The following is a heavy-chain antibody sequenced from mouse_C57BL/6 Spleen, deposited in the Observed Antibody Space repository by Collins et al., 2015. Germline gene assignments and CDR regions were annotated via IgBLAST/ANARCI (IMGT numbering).Heavy chain of an antibody. CDR2: IFPGSGTT. CDR1: GYTFTDYY. V-gene: IGHV1-75*01. Sequence: QVQLQQSGAELVKPGASVKISCKASGYTFTDYYINWVKQRPGQGLEWIGWIFPGSGTTYYNEKFKDKATLTVDKXSSAAYMLLSSLTSEDSAVYFCARMDFDYWGQGTTLTVSS. J-gene: IGHJ2*01. CDR3: ARMDFDY.